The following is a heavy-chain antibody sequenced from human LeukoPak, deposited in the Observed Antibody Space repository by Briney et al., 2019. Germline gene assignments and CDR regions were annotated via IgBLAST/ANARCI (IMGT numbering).Heavy chain of an antibody. V-gene: IGHV1-18*01. D-gene: IGHD6-19*01. J-gene: IGHJ5*02. CDR1: GYTFTSYG. CDR3: ARDHSPAGSGWYVRAWFDP. Sequence: ASVKVSCKASGYTFTSYGISWVRQAPGQGLEWMGWISAYNGNTNYAQKLQGRVTMTTDTSTSTAYMELRSLRSDDTAVYYCARDHSPAGSGWYVRAWFDPWGQGTLVTVSS. CDR2: ISAYNGNT.